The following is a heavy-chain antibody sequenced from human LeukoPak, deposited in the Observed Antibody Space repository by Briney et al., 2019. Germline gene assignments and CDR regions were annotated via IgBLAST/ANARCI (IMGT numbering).Heavy chain of an antibody. CDR3: VCIAVSPSDLTNFDY. V-gene: IGHV1-69*13. Sequence: ASVKVSCKASGGTFTSYAISWVRQAPGQGREWMGGIIPIFGTANYAQKFQGRVTITADESTSTAYMELSSLRSEDTAVYYCVCIAVSPSDLTNFDYWGQGTLVTVSS. J-gene: IGHJ4*02. D-gene: IGHD6-19*01. CDR1: GGTFTSYA. CDR2: IIPIFGTA.